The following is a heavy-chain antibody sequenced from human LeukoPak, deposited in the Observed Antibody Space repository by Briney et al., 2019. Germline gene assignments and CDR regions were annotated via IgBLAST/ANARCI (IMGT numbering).Heavy chain of an antibody. Sequence: GGSLRLSCAASGFTFSSYAMSWVRQAPGKGLEWVSAISGSGGSTYYADSVKGRFTISRDNSKNTLYLQMNSLRAEDTAVYYCAKASGYTTGGNHFDYWGQGTLVTVSS. J-gene: IGHJ4*02. V-gene: IGHV3-23*01. D-gene: IGHD6-13*01. CDR2: ISGSGGST. CDR1: GFTFSSYA. CDR3: AKASGYTTGGNHFDY.